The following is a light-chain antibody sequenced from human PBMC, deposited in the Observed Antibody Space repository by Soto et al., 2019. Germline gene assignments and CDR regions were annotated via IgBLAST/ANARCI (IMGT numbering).Light chain of an antibody. J-gene: IGLJ2*01. Sequence: QSALTQPASVSGSPGQSITISCTGTSSDVGGYNYVSWYQQHPGKAPKLMIYDVSNRPSGVSSRFSGSKSGNTASLTISGLQAEDEADYYCSSYTSSSTRNVVFGGGTQLTVL. CDR1: SSDVGGYNY. V-gene: IGLV2-14*01. CDR2: DVS. CDR3: SSYTSSSTRNVV.